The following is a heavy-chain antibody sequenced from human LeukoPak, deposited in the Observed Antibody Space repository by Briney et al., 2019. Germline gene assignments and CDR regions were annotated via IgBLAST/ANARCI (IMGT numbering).Heavy chain of an antibody. V-gene: IGHV1-24*01. CDR1: GYSLTELS. Sequence: ASVKVSRKVSGYSLTELSTHWVRQAPGKGLEWMGGVDPESGAAMYAQKLQGRVTMTEDTSTDTAYMELNSLTSDDTAVYYCATGPTMPEPDTSPGLLDFWGQGTLVTVSS. D-gene: IGHD2-2*01. J-gene: IGHJ4*02. CDR2: VDPESGAA. CDR3: ATGPTMPEPDTSPGLLDF.